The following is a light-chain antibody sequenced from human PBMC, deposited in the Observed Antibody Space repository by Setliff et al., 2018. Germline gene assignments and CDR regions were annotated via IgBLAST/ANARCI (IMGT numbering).Light chain of an antibody. J-gene: IGLJ1*01. V-gene: IGLV2-11*01. CDR3: SSYAGSNNYV. Sequence: QSALTQPRSVSGSPGQSVTISCTGTSSDVGGYNYVSWYQQHPGKAPKLMIYDVRKRPSGVPDRFSGSKSGNTASLTTSGLQAGDEADYYCSSYAGSNNYVFGTGTKVTVL. CDR2: DVR. CDR1: SSDVGGYNY.